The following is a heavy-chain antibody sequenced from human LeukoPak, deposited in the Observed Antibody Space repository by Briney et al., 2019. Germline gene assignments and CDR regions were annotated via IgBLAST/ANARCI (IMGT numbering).Heavy chain of an antibody. J-gene: IGHJ4*02. CDR3: ARARGATVDY. CDR1: GFTFSSYN. V-gene: IGHV3-21*01. Sequence: GGSLRLSCAASGFTFSSYNMNWVRQAPGKGLEWVSYITTSSTFIYYADSVKGRFTISRDNANNSLYLQMNSLRAEDTAVYYCARARGATVDYWGQGTLVTVSS. CDR2: ITTSSTFI. D-gene: IGHD1-26*01.